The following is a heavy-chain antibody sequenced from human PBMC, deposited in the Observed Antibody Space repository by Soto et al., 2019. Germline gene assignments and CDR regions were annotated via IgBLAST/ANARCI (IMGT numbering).Heavy chain of an antibody. D-gene: IGHD1-26*01. V-gene: IGHV3-30*18. CDR3: AKDVVVGATTGLGDYYYYYGMDV. J-gene: IGHJ6*02. CDR1: GFTFSSYG. CDR2: ISYDGSNK. Sequence: QVQLVESGGGVVQPGRSLRLSCAASGFTFSSYGMHWVRQAPGKGLEWVAVISYDGSNKYYADSVKGRFTISRDNSKNTRYLEMNSLRTEERAVYYCAKDVVVGATTGLGDYYYYYGMDVWGQGTTVTVSS.